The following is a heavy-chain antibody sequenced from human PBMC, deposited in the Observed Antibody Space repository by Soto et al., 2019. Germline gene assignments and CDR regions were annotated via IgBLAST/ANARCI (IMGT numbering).Heavy chain of an antibody. V-gene: IGHV1-69*01. D-gene: IGHD3-9*01. CDR2: IIPIFGTA. J-gene: IGHJ6*02. CDR1: GGTFSSYA. Sequence: QVQLVQSGAEVKKPGSSVKVSCKASGGTFSSYAISWVRQAPGQGLEWMGGIIPIFGTANYAQKFQGRVTITADESTSTAYMELSSLISEDTAVYYCARESTYYDILTGYPDYYYYGMDVWGQGTTVTVSS. CDR3: ARESTYYDILTGYPDYYYYGMDV.